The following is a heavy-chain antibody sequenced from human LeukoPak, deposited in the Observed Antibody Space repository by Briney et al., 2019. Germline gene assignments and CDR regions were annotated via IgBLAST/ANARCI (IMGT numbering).Heavy chain of an antibody. J-gene: IGHJ4*02. D-gene: IGHD6-19*01. V-gene: IGHV3-30-3*01. CDR1: GFTFSSYA. CDR3: ARFSVAGNFDY. CDR2: ISYDGSNK. Sequence: PGRSLRLSCAASGFTFSSYAMHWVRQAPGKGLEWVAVISYDGSNKYYADSVKGRFTISRDNSKNTLYLQMNSLRAEDTAVYYCARFSVAGNFDYWGQGTLVTVSS.